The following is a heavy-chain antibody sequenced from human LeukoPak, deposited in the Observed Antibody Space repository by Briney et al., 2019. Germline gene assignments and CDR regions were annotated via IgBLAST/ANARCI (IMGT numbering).Heavy chain of an antibody. V-gene: IGHV3-74*01. CDR3: TRDLMDYDVTTGLHHYYMDV. J-gene: IGHJ6*02. Sequence: GGSLRLSCVASGFTFSSYWMHWVRQDPRKGLVWVSRINGDGRNINYADSVRGRFTISRDNAKNTLYLQMNTLRVEDTAVYYCTRDLMDYDVTTGLHHYYMDVWGQGTTVTVSS. CDR2: INGDGRNI. D-gene: IGHD3-9*01. CDR1: GFTFSSYW.